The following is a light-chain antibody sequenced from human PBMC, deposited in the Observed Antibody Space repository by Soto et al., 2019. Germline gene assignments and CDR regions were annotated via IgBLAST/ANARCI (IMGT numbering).Light chain of an antibody. CDR3: QSYDSSLSGLYV. CDR1: SSNIGAGYD. Sequence: QAVVTQPPSVSGAPGQRVTISCTGSSSNIGAGYDVPWYQQLPGTAPKLLIYGNSNRPSGVPDRFSGSKSGTSASLAITGLQAEDEADYYGQSYDSSLSGLYVFGTGTKLTVL. CDR2: GNS. J-gene: IGLJ1*01. V-gene: IGLV1-40*01.